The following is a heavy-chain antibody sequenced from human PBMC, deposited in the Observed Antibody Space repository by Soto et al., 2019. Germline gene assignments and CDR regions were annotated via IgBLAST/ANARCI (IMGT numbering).Heavy chain of an antibody. CDR2: ISSSSSTI. V-gene: IGHV3-48*02. CDR3: AREHITMVRYYYGMDV. J-gene: IGHJ6*02. Sequence: GLEWVSHISSSSSTIYYADTVXGRFTISRDNAKTSLYLRMNSLRDEDTAVYYCAREHITMVRYYYGMDVWGQGTAVPVSS. D-gene: IGHD3-10*01.